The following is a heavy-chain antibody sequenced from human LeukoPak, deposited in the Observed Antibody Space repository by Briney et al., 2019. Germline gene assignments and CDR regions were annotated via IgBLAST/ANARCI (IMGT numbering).Heavy chain of an antibody. D-gene: IGHD6-25*01. CDR2: INSDGSTT. Sequence: PGGALRLSCAASGFTLRCYWMHWVRPGPGEGLVWVSRINSDGSTTSYADSVKGRFAISRDNAKNTLYLQMNSLRAEDTAVYYCARVGARLGAFDIWGQGTMVTVSS. J-gene: IGHJ3*02. CDR3: ARVGARLGAFDI. CDR1: GFTLRCYW. V-gene: IGHV3-74*01.